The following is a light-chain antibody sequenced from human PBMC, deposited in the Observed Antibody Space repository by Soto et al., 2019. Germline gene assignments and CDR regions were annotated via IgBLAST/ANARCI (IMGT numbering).Light chain of an antibody. J-gene: IGKJ4*01. CDR1: QSISSY. V-gene: IGKV1-39*01. Sequence: DIQMTQSPSSLSASVGERVTITCRASQSISSYLNWYQQKPGKAPKLLIYAASSLQSGVPSRFSGSGSGTDFTLTISSLQPEDFATYYCQQSYSTLALTFGGGTKVEIK. CDR3: QQSYSTLALT. CDR2: AAS.